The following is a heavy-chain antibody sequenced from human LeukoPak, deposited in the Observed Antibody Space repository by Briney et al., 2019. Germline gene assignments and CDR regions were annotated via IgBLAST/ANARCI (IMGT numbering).Heavy chain of an antibody. CDR1: GFTFSSYW. J-gene: IGHJ6*04. CDR3: ASPAGGRDGMDV. V-gene: IGHV3-7*03. D-gene: IGHD3-16*01. Sequence: AGGSLRLSCAASGFTFSSYWMSWVRQAPGKGLEWVANIKNDGSEKYYADSVKGRFSISRDNAKNSLYLQMNSLRAEDAALYYCASPAGGRDGMDVWGKGTTVTVSS. CDR2: IKNDGSEK.